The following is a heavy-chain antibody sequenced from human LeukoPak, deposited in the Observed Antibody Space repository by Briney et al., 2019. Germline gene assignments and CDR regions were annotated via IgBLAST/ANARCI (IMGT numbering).Heavy chain of an antibody. J-gene: IGHJ3*02. Sequence: SETLSLTCTVSGDSVSRSSYYWTWIRQPPGKGLEWIGYIYYIGSTNYNPSLRSRLTMSVDTSKNQFSLQLNSATAADTAVYYCARDISGGSHVFDIWGQGTMVTVSS. CDR1: GDSVSRSSYY. CDR3: ARDISGGSHVFDI. D-gene: IGHD3-3*02. V-gene: IGHV4-61*01. CDR2: IYYIGST.